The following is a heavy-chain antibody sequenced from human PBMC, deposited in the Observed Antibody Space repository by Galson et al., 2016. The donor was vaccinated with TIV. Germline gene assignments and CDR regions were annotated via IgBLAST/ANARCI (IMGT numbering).Heavy chain of an antibody. D-gene: IGHD7-27*01. CDR3: ARGLRAGDRRFDP. Sequence: ETLSLTCAVYGGSFSGYTWAWIRQPPGKRLEWIGEINQSGTTNYNPSLKSRVTMSVDTSKNQFSLKMTSVTAADTAMYYCARGLRAGDRRFDPWGQGTLVTVSS. J-gene: IGHJ5*02. CDR1: GGSFSGYT. CDR2: INQSGTT. V-gene: IGHV4-34*01.